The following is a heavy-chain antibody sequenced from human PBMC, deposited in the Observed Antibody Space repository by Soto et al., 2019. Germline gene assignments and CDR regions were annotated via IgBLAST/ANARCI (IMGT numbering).Heavy chain of an antibody. J-gene: IGHJ4*02. V-gene: IGHV4-39*01. CDR1: GGSISSSSYY. CDR2: ICYSGST. D-gene: IGHD5-18*01. Sequence: SETLSLTCTVSGGSISSSSYYWGWIRQPPGKGLEWIGSICYSGSTYYNPSLKSRVTISVDTSKNQFSLKLSSVTAAYTAVYYCARPTFYTAMVPDWGQGTLVTVSS. CDR3: ARPTFYTAMVPD.